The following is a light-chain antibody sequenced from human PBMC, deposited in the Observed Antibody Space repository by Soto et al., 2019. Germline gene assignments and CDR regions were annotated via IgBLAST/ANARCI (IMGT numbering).Light chain of an antibody. Sequence: QSVLTRPPSASGTPGQRVTISCSGSSSNIGSNYVYWYQQLPGTAPKLLIYRNNQRPSGVPDRFSGSKSGTSASLAISGPRSEDEADYYCAAWDDSLSAYVFGTGTKVTVL. CDR2: RNN. CDR1: SSNIGSNY. V-gene: IGLV1-47*01. CDR3: AAWDDSLSAYV. J-gene: IGLJ1*01.